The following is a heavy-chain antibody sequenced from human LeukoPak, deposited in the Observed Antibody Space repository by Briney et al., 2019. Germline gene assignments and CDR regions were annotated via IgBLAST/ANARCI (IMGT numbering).Heavy chain of an antibody. Sequence: SETLSLTCTVSGGSISSGSSYWSWIRQPAGKGLEWIGRIYTSGSTNYSPSLKSRVTISVDTSKNQFSLKLSSLIAADTAVYYCARGLRSIFGVVPAPTWFDPWGQGTLVTVSS. CDR3: ARGLRSIFGVVPAPTWFDP. V-gene: IGHV4-61*02. D-gene: IGHD3-3*01. CDR2: IYTSGST. CDR1: GGSISSGSSY. J-gene: IGHJ5*02.